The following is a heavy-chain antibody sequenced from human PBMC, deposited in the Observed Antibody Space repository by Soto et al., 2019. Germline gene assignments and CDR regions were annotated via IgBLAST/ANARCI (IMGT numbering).Heavy chain of an antibody. Sequence: GGSLRLSCAASGFTFSSYWMHWVRQAPGKGLEWVSYISSATTTIYYADSVKGRFTISRDNAKNSLYLQMNSLRADDTAVYYCARGIAAAGPKLDYWGQGTLVTVSS. D-gene: IGHD6-13*01. CDR1: GFTFSSYW. J-gene: IGHJ4*02. CDR2: ISSATTTI. V-gene: IGHV3-48*01. CDR3: ARGIAAAGPKLDY.